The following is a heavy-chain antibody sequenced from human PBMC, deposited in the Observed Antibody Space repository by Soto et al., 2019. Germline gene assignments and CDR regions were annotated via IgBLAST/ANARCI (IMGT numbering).Heavy chain of an antibody. CDR3: ARDWSRYYDSSGLMWFY. D-gene: IGHD3-22*01. J-gene: IGHJ4*02. Sequence: GASVKVSCKASGYTFTSYGISWVRQAPGQGLEWVGWISAHNGDTRYAQNLQGRITMTTDTFTNTAYMELTSLTSDDTAVYYCARDWSRYYDSSGLMWFYWGQGTLVPVSS. V-gene: IGHV1-18*01. CDR2: ISAHNGDT. CDR1: GYTFTSYG.